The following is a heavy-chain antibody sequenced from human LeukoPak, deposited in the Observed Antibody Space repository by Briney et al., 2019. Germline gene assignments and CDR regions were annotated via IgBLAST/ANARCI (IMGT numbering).Heavy chain of an antibody. V-gene: IGHV4-59*01. D-gene: IGHD3-10*01. CDR3: ARVGGTNYYYYGMDV. CDR1: GGSFNGYY. CDR2: IYDSGST. Sequence: TLSLTCAVYGGSFNGYYWSWIRQPPGKGLEWIGYIYDSGSTNYNPSLKSRVTISVDTSKNQFSLKLSSVTAADMAVYYCARVGGTNYYYYGMDVWGQGTTVTVSS. J-gene: IGHJ6*02.